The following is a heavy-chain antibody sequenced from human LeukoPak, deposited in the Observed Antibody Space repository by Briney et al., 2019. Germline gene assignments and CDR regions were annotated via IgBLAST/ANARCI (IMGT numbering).Heavy chain of an antibody. CDR1: GFTVSSNY. CDR3: AKESGDCSGGSCYPLLY. D-gene: IGHD2-15*01. J-gene: IGHJ4*02. Sequence: GGSLRLSCAASGFTVSSNYMSWVRQAPWKGLEWVSVIYSGGSTYYADSVKGRFTISRDNSKNTLYLQMNSLRAEDTAVYYCAKESGDCSGGSCYPLLYWGQGTLVTVSS. V-gene: IGHV3-53*01. CDR2: IYSGGST.